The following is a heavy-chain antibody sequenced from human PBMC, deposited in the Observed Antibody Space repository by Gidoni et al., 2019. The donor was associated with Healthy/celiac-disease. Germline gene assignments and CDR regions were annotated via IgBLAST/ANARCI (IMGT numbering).Heavy chain of an antibody. V-gene: IGHV1-69*01. CDR1: GGTFSSYA. D-gene: IGHD5-12*01. CDR3: ASADIRGYSGYDFLYYYYGMDV. J-gene: IGHJ6*02. Sequence: QVQLVQSGAEVKKPGSSVKVSCKASGGTFSSYAISWVRQAPGQGLEWMGGIIPIFGTANYAQKFQGRVTITADESTSTAYMELSSLRSEDTAVYYCASADIRGYSGYDFLYYYYGMDVWGQGTTVTVSS. CDR2: IIPIFGTA.